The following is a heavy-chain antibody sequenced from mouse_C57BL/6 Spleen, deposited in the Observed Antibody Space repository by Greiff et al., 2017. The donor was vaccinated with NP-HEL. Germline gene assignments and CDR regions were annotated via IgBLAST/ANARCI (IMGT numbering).Heavy chain of an antibody. D-gene: IGHD4-1*01. V-gene: IGHV1-61*01. J-gene: IGHJ2*01. CDR3: ARGGGTLNFDY. CDR2: IYPSDSET. CDR1: GYTFTSYW. Sequence: QVQLQQSGAELVRPGSSVKLSCTASGYTFTSYWMDWVKQRPGQGLEWIGNIYPSDSETHYNQKFKDKATLTVDKSSSTAYMQLSSLTSEDSAVYYCARGGGTLNFDYWGQGTTLTVSS.